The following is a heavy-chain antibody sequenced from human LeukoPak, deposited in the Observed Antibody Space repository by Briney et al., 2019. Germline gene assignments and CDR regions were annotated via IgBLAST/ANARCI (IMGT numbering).Heavy chain of an antibody. J-gene: IGHJ4*02. Sequence: SETLSLTCAVYGGSFSGYYWSWIRQPPGKGLEWIGEINHSGSTNYNPSLKSRVTISVDTSKNQFSLKLSSVTAADMAVYYCARAKYYDYVWGSYRPGPNFDYWGQGTLVTVSS. CDR1: GGSFSGYY. V-gene: IGHV4-34*01. CDR2: INHSGST. D-gene: IGHD3-16*02. CDR3: ARAKYYDYVWGSYRPGPNFDY.